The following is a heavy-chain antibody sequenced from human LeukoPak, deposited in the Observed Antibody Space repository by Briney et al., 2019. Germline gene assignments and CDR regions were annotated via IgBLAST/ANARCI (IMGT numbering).Heavy chain of an antibody. CDR3: ARGCSSTSCHIGVFDY. D-gene: IGHD2-2*02. CDR2: ISSSGSTI. V-gene: IGHV3-11*04. Sequence: GGSLRLSCAASGFTFSDYYMSWIRQAPGKGLEWVSYISSSGSTIYYADSVKGRFTISRDNAKNSLYLQMNSLRAEDTAVYYCARGCSSTSCHIGVFDYWGQGTLVTVSS. J-gene: IGHJ4*02. CDR1: GFTFSDYY.